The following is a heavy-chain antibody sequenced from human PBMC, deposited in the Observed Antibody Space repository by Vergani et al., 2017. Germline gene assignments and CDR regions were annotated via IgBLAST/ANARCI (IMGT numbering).Heavy chain of an antibody. CDR3: ARVRYYDFWSGSQSAAFDI. CDR2: IYTSGST. J-gene: IGHJ3*02. D-gene: IGHD3-3*01. V-gene: IGHV4-4*07. Sequence: QVQLQESGPGLVKPSETLSLTCTVSGGSISSYYWSWIRQPAGKGLEWIGRIYTSGSTNYNPSLKSRVTMSVDTSKNQFSLKLSSVTAADTAVYYCARVRYYDFWSGSQSAAFDIWGQGTMVTVSS. CDR1: GGSISSYY.